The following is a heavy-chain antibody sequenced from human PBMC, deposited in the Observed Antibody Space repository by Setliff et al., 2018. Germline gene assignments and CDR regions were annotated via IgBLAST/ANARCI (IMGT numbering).Heavy chain of an antibody. CDR3: ARGRGGDLWDY. D-gene: IGHD2-21*01. V-gene: IGHV4-4*07. CDR1: GGSISSYY. J-gene: IGHJ4*02. CDR2: IYTSGST. Sequence: PSETLSLTCTVSGGSISSYYWSWIRQPAGKGLGWIGRIYTSGSTNYNPSLKSRVTMSVDTSKNQFSLKLSSVTAADTAVYYCARGRGGDLWDYWGQGTLVTVSS.